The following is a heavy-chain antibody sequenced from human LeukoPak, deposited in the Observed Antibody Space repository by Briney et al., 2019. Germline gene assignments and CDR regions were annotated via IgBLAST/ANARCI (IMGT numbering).Heavy chain of an antibody. CDR2: IYYSGNT. Sequence: PSETMSLTCTVSGGSITSYNWNWIRQPPGKGLEWIGFIYYSGNTNYNPSLKSRVTISVDTSKNQFSLKLSSVAAADTAVYYCAREGDSSAWGDAFDVWAKGQWSPSLQ. V-gene: IGHV4-59*01. D-gene: IGHD3-22*01. CDR1: GGSITSYN. CDR3: AREGDSSAWGDAFDV. J-gene: IGHJ3*01.